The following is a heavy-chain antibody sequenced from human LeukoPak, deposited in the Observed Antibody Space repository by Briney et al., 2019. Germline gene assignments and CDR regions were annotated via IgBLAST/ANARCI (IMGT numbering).Heavy chain of an antibody. V-gene: IGHV4-61*01. CDR1: GGSVSSGSYY. Sequence: SETLSLTCTVSGGSVSSGSYYWSWIRQPPGKGLEWIGYIYYSGSANYSPSLKSRVTMSVDTSKNQFSLRLSSVTAADTAVYYCARGGSRDGYNRPLDYWGQGTLVSVSS. CDR2: IYYSGSA. J-gene: IGHJ4*02. CDR3: ARGGSRDGYNRPLDY. D-gene: IGHD5-24*01.